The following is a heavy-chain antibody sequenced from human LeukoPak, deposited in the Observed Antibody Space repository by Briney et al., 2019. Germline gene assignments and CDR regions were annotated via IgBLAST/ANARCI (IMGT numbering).Heavy chain of an antibody. V-gene: IGHV4-4*07. CDR1: GGSISSYY. Sequence: KSSETLSLTCTVSGGSISSYYWSWIRQPAGKGLEWIGHIYTSGSTSYNPSLKSRVTMSVDTSKNQFSLRLSSVTAADTAVYYCAREGAWYYWYFDLWGRGTLVTVSS. D-gene: IGHD6-19*01. J-gene: IGHJ2*01. CDR2: IYTSGST. CDR3: AREGAWYYWYFDL.